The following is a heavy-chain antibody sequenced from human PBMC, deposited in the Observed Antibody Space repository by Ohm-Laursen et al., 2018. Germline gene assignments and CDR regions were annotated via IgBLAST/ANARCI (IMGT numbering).Heavy chain of an antibody. CDR1: GFTLRSYA. D-gene: IGHD5-18*01. CDR2: IGGSGGSI. Sequence: SLRLSCAASGFTLRSYAMTWVRQAPGKGLEWVSAIGGSGGSIYYADSVMGRFTISRDNSNNTLYLQMNSLRAEDTAVYYCAKFMWKHEYWGQGTLVTVSS. J-gene: IGHJ4*02. CDR3: AKFMWKHEY. V-gene: IGHV3-23*01.